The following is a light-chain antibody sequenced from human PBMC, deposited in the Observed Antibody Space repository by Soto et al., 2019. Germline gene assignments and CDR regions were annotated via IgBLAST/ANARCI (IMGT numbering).Light chain of an antibody. CDR3: QQSYSAPPA. V-gene: IGKV1-39*01. J-gene: IGKJ1*01. Sequence: DIQMTQSPLSLSASVGVRVSITCRASQSISTFLNWYQQTPGRAPKLLIYAATTLQRGVPSRFVGTGSGTDFTLTISSLQPEDFATYFCQQSYSAPPAFGQGTKVDIK. CDR1: QSISTF. CDR2: AAT.